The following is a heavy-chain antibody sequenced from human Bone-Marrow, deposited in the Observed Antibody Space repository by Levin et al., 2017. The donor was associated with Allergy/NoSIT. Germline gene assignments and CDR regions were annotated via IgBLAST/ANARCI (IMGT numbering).Heavy chain of an antibody. CDR1: GFTFSSYA. CDR2: ISYDGSNK. Sequence: GESLKISCAASGFTFSSYAMHWVRQAPGKGLEWVAVISYDGSNKYYADSVKGRFTISRDNSKNTLYLQMNSLRAEDTAVYYCARDGGYSYGYSFEYWGQGTLVTVSS. D-gene: IGHD5-18*01. CDR3: ARDGGYSYGYSFEY. V-gene: IGHV3-30-3*01. J-gene: IGHJ4*02.